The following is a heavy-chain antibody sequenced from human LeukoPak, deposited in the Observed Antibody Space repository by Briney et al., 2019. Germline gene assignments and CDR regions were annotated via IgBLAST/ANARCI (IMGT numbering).Heavy chain of an antibody. CDR3: AELGITMIGGV. CDR1: GFTFSDYY. D-gene: IGHD3-10*02. J-gene: IGHJ6*04. V-gene: IGHV3-11*04. CDR2: IINSDTTI. Sequence: GGSLRLSCAASGFTFSDYYMGWIRQAPGKGLQWVSHIINSDTTIYYTNSVKGRFTISRDNGKNSLYLQMNSLRAEDTAVYYCAELGITMIGGVWGKGTTVTISS.